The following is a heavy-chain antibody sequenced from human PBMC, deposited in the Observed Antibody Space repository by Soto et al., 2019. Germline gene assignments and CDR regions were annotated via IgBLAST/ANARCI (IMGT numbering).Heavy chain of an antibody. Sequence: QVQLQESGPGLVKPSQTLSVTCTVSGDSVSSDDYSWSWIRQHPGKGLEWIGYIRDSGRTYYNPSLEGRVTISVDTSKNQFSLRLRSVTAADTAVYYCARAMANYFDYWGQGTLVTASS. CDR3: ARAMANYFDY. CDR1: GDSVSSDDYS. CDR2: IRDSGRT. D-gene: IGHD2-8*01. V-gene: IGHV4-31*03. J-gene: IGHJ4*02.